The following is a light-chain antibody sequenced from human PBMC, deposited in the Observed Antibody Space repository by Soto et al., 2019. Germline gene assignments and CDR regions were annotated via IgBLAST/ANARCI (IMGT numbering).Light chain of an antibody. CDR2: GAS. J-gene: IGKJ1*01. Sequence: DIVLTQSPGTLSLSPGERATLSCRASQTVTNNYLAWYQRKPGQAPRLLISGASSRATDIPYRFSGSGSGTDFTLTITRLEPEDFAVYFCQQYAASPSTFGQGTKVEIK. CDR1: QTVTNNY. V-gene: IGKV3-20*01. CDR3: QQYAASPST.